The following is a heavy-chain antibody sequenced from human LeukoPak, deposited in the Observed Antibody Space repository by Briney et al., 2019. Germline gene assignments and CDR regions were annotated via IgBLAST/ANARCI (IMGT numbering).Heavy chain of an antibody. CDR3: ARGARIWYYGSSGYPEYFQH. CDR2: INHSGST. D-gene: IGHD3-22*01. J-gene: IGHJ1*01. V-gene: IGHV4-34*01. Sequence: SETLSLTCAVYGGSFSGYYWSWIRQPPGKGLEWIGEINHSGSTNYNPSLKSRVTISVDTSKNQFSLKLSSVTAADTAVYYCARGARIWYYGSSGYPEYFQHWGQGTLVTVSS. CDR1: GGSFSGYY.